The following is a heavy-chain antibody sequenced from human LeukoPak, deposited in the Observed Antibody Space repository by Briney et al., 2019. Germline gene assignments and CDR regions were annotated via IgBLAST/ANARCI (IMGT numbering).Heavy chain of an antibody. Sequence: ASVKVFCKASGYTFTSYGMNWVRQAPGQGLEWMGWINTITGNPTYAQGFTGRFVFSLDTSVTTTYLQINTLKAEDTAVYFCARPGVRGGPGSDYWGQGTVVTVSS. CDR2: INTITGNP. J-gene: IGHJ4*02. V-gene: IGHV7-4-1*02. CDR1: GYTFTSYG. D-gene: IGHD3-10*01. CDR3: ARPGVRGGPGSDY.